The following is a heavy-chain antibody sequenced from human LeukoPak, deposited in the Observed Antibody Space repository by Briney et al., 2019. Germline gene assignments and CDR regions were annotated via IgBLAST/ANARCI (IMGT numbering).Heavy chain of an antibody. J-gene: IGHJ3*02. D-gene: IGHD3-9*01. Sequence: ASVKVSCKASGGTFSSYAISWVRQAPGQGLEWMGGIIPIFGTANYAQKFQGRVTITADESTSTAYMELSSVRSKDTAVYYCARTNTILTGEPNAFDIWGQGTMVTVSS. V-gene: IGHV1-69*13. CDR1: GGTFSSYA. CDR2: IIPIFGTA. CDR3: ARTNTILTGEPNAFDI.